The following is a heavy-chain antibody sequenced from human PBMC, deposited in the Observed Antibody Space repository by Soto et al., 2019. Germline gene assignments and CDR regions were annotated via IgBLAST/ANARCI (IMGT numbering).Heavy chain of an antibody. D-gene: IGHD6-6*01. Sequence: ASVKVSCKASGYTFTSYGISWVRQAPGQGLEWMGWISAYNGNTNYAQKLQGRVTMTTDTSTSTAYMELRSLRSDDTAVYYCARDNHGSSSSWGSHYYYMDVWGKGTTVTVSS. J-gene: IGHJ6*03. CDR3: ARDNHGSSSSWGSHYYYMDV. CDR1: GYTFTSYG. V-gene: IGHV1-18*01. CDR2: ISAYNGNT.